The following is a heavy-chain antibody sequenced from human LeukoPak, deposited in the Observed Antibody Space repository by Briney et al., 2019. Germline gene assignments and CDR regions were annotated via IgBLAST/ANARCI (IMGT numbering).Heavy chain of an antibody. Sequence: SETLPLTCTVSGGSISSYYWSWIRQPPGKGLEWIGYIYYSGSTNYNPSLKSGVTISVDTSKNQFSLKLSSVTAADTAVYYCARNHYDIFDNWVLGTLVTVSS. V-gene: IGHV4-59*01. D-gene: IGHD3-9*01. CDR1: GGSISSYY. J-gene: IGHJ4*02. CDR2: IYYSGST. CDR3: ARNHYDIFDN.